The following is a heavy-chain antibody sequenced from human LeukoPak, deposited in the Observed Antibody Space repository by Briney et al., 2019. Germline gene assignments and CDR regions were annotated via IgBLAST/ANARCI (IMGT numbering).Heavy chain of an antibody. V-gene: IGHV5-51*01. CDR3: AVYYYDNSGYLPFDY. J-gene: IGHJ4*02. CDR1: GYSFTSYW. D-gene: IGHD3-22*01. Sequence: GESLKISCKGSGYSFTSYWIAWLRQMPGKGLEWMGIIYPGDSNTRYSPSFQGQVIISADKSISTAYLQWSSLKASDTAMYYCAVYYYDNSGYLPFDYWGQGTLVTVSS. CDR2: IYPGDSNT.